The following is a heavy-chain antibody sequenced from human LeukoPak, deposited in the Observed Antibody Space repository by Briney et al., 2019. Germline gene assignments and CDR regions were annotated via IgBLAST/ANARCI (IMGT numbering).Heavy chain of an antibody. V-gene: IGHV3-21*01. J-gene: IGHJ6*02. CDR1: GFTFSSYS. D-gene: IGHD3-3*01. CDR2: ISSSSSYI. CDR3: ARDRVRFLEWLSDYYYGMDV. Sequence: GGSLRLSCAASGFTFSSYSMNWVRQAPGKGLEWVSSISSSSSYIYYADSVKGRFTISRDNAKNSLYLQMNSLRAEDTAVYYCARDRVRFLEWLSDYYYGMDVWGQGTTVTVSS.